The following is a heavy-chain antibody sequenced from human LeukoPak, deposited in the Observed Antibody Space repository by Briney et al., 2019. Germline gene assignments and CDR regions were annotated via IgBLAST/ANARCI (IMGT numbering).Heavy chain of an antibody. CDR1: GFTFSNYA. J-gene: IGHJ4*02. Sequence: PGGSLRLSCVASGFTFSNYAMSWVRQAPGKGLEWVSAITGGGGSTFYADSVKGRFTISRDNSKNTLYLQMNSLRAEDTAVYYCAKNVLGRYCSGGCCLSPIDHWGQGTLVTVSS. V-gene: IGHV3-23*01. CDR2: ITGGGGST. CDR3: AKNVLGRYCSGGCCLSPIDH. D-gene: IGHD2-15*01.